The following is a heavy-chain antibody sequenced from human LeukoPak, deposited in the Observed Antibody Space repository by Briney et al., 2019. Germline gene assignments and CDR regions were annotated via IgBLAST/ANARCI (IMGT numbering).Heavy chain of an antibody. CDR2: FDPEDGET. CDR3: ARGEAYCSSTSCSNWFDP. D-gene: IGHD2-2*01. J-gene: IGHJ5*02. Sequence: ASVKVSCKVSGYTLTELSMHWVRQAPGKGLEWMGGFDPEDGETIYAQKFQGRVTITRNTSISTAYMELSSLRSEDTAVYYCARGEAYCSSTSCSNWFDPWGQGTLVTVSS. V-gene: IGHV1-24*01. CDR1: GYTLTELS.